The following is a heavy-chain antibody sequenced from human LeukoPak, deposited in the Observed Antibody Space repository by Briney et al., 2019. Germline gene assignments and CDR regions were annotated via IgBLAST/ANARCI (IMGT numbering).Heavy chain of an antibody. D-gene: IGHD2/OR15-2a*01. J-gene: IGHJ4*02. Sequence: GGSLRLSCAASGFIFSSYAMHWVRQAPGKGLEWVAVISYDGSNKYYADSVKGRFTISRDNSRNTLYLQMNSLRAEDTAVYYCAKDSAKKYDDYWGQGTLVTVSS. CDR1: GFIFSSYA. CDR3: AKDSAKKYDDY. V-gene: IGHV3-30*04. CDR2: ISYDGSNK.